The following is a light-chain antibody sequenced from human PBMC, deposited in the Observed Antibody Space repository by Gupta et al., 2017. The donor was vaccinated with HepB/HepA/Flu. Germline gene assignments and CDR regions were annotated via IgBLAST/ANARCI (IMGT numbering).Light chain of an antibody. J-gene: IGLJ2*01. CDR1: SSNVGGYKY. V-gene: IGLV2-8*01. Sequence: QSALTQPPSASGSPGQPVTISCTGTSSNVGGYKYASWYQQHPGQAPKLIIYEVTKRPSGVPDRFSGSKSGNTASLTVSGLQTEDEADYYCSSYAGSDLYVVFGGGTKLTVL. CDR3: SSYAGSDLYVV. CDR2: EVT.